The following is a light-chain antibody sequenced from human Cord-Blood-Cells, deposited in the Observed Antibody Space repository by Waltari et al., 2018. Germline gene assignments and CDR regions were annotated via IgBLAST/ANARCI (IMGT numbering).Light chain of an antibody. V-gene: IGKV3-15*01. CDR2: GAS. CDR1: QSVSSN. CDR3: QQYNNWPYS. Sequence: EIVMTQSPATLSVSPGERATLSCRANQSVSSNLTWYQQKPGQAPRLLSCGASTRATGIPARFSGSGSGTEFTLTISSLQSEDFAVYYCQQYNNWPYSFGQGTKLEIK. J-gene: IGKJ2*03.